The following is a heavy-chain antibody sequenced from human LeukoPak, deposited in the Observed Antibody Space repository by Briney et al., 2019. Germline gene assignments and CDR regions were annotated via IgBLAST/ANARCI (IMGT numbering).Heavy chain of an antibody. CDR1: GFTFSSYA. CDR2: TSGSGGRT. J-gene: IGHJ4*02. V-gene: IGHV3-23*01. CDR3: AKVRLYGDYPEIDY. D-gene: IGHD4-17*01. Sequence: GASLRLSCVASGFTFSSYATNWVRQAPGKGLEWVSGTSGSGGRTYYADSVKGRFTISRENSKNTLYLQMNSLRAEDTAVYYCAKVRLYGDYPEIDYWGQGTLVAVSS.